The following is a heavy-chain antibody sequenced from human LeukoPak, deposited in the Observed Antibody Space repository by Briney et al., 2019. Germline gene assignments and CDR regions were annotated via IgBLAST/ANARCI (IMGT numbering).Heavy chain of an antibody. CDR3: GRDWDWHVQF. CDR1: GYTFSRYG. Sequence: GASVKVSCKTSGYTFSRYGFSWVRQAPGQGLEWIGWIGVFNENRNYAESVQGRITLTADTSTNTTYMELRSLTSDDTAVYFCGRDWDWHVQFWGQGTLITVSS. V-gene: IGHV1-18*01. D-gene: IGHD1-26*01. J-gene: IGHJ4*02. CDR2: IGVFNENR.